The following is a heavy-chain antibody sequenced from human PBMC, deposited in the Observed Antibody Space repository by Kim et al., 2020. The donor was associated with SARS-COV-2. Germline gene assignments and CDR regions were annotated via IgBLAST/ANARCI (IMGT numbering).Heavy chain of an antibody. J-gene: IGHJ4*02. D-gene: IGHD2-8*01. CDR3: ARDGALMDFDY. V-gene: IGHV1-3*01. CDR2: K. Sequence: KKNSAKFPGRVPNTRETAASTAYMELSSLRSEDTAVYYCARDGALMDFDYWGQGTLVTVSS.